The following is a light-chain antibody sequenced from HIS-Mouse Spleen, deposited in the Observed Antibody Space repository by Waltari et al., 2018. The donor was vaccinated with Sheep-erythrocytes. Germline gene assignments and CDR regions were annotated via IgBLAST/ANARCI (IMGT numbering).Light chain of an antibody. J-gene: IGLJ3*02. CDR2: DFS. Sequence: QSALTQPASVSGSPGQSITISCTGTSSDVGGYNYVSWYQQHPGKAPKRMVYDFSNRPSGVSNSFSGSKSGNTASLTISGLQAEDEADYYCSSYTSSSTWVFGGGTKLTVL. CDR1: SSDVGGYNY. V-gene: IGLV2-14*03. CDR3: SSYTSSSTWV.